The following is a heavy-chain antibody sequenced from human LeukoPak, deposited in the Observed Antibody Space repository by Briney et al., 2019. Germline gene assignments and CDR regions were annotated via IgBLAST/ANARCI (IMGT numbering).Heavy chain of an antibody. V-gene: IGHV3-64D*09. CDR3: VKGHDSSGYYLSYFDY. CDR2: ISSNGGTT. D-gene: IGHD3-22*01. CDR1: GFTFSSYA. Sequence: GGSLRLSCAGSGFTFSSYAMHWVRQAPGKGLEYVSTISSNGGTTYYADSVKGRFTISRDNSKNTLYLQMSSLRAEDTAVYYCVKGHDSSGYYLSYFDYWGQGALVTVSS. J-gene: IGHJ4*02.